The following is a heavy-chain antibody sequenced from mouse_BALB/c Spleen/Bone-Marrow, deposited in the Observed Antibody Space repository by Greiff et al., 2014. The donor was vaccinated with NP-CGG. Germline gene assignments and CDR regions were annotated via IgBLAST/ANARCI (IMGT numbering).Heavy chain of an antibody. J-gene: IGHJ2*01. CDR2: ISYDGSN. D-gene: IGHD1-1*01. V-gene: IGHV3-6*02. CDR3: AREDGSSFFDY. Sequence: EVQLQQSGPGLVKPSQSLSLTCSVTGYSITSGYYWNWIRQFPGNKLEWMGYISYDGSNNYNPSLKNRISITRDTSKNQFFLKLNSVTTEDTATYYCAREDGSSFFDYWGQGTTFTVSS. CDR1: GYSITSGYY.